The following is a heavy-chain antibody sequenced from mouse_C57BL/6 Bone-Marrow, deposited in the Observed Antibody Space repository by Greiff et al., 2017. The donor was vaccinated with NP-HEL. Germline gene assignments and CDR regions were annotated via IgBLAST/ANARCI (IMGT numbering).Heavy chain of an antibody. CDR3: ARELSTIFDY. D-gene: IGHD2-12*01. CDR1: GYSITSGYY. V-gene: IGHV3-6*01. Sequence: EVKLMESGPGLVKPSQSLSLTCSVTGYSITSGYYWNWIRQFPGNKLEWMGYISYDGSNNYNPSLKNRISITRDTSKNQFFLKLNSVTTEDTATYYCARELSTIFDYWGQGTTLTVSS. J-gene: IGHJ2*01. CDR2: ISYDGSN.